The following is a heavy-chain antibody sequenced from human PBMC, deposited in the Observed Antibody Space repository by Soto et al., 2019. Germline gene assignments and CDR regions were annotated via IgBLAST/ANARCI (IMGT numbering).Heavy chain of an antibody. CDR2: ISGSGEST. Sequence: EVRLLESGGGLVQPGGSLRLSCAASGFTFTSYAMTWVRQAPGKGLEWVSTISGSGESTYYADSVKGRFTVSRDNSKNMLHVQMNSLRAEDTAVYYCATEGLIAGSLNWFDPWGQGTLVIVSS. CDR3: ATEGLIAGSLNWFDP. V-gene: IGHV3-23*01. CDR1: GFTFTSYA. D-gene: IGHD6-13*01. J-gene: IGHJ5*02.